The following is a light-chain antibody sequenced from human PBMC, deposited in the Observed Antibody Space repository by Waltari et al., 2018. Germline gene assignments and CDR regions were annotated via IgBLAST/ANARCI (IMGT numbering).Light chain of an antibody. Sequence: EIVMTQSPATLSVSPGESATLSCRASQSVSSNLAWYQQKPGQAPRLLIYGASTRVTGIPARFSGSGSGTEFTLTITSLRSEDFAVYYCQQYDNWPPYTFGQGTKLEIK. J-gene: IGKJ2*01. V-gene: IGKV3-15*01. CDR2: GAS. CDR3: QQYDNWPPYT. CDR1: QSVSSN.